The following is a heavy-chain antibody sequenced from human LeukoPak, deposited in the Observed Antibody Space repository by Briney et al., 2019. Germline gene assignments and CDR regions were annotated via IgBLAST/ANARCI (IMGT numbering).Heavy chain of an antibody. CDR1: GFTFSSYS. CDR2: IYSGGGT. CDR3: ASPSPYYYDSSVDI. V-gene: IGHV3-53*01. Sequence: TGGSLRLSCAASGFTFSSYSMNWVRQAPGKGLEWVSVIYSGGGTYYADSVKGRFTISRDNSKNTLYLQMNSLRAEDTAVYYCASPSPYYYDSSVDIWGQGTMVTVSS. D-gene: IGHD3-22*01. J-gene: IGHJ3*02.